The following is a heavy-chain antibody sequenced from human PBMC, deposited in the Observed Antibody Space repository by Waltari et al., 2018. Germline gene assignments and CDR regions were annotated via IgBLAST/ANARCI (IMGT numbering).Heavy chain of an antibody. Sequence: QVQLQESGPGLVKPSETLSLTCTVSGGSISSYHWSWIRQPAGKGLEWIGRRCSSGSTTYNPSLKSPVTMSLDTSKNQFSLTLTSVTVADTALYYCAREHFDSWSAYPNWFDPWGQGTLVTVSS. CDR2: RCSSGST. V-gene: IGHV4-4*07. D-gene: IGHD3-3*01. J-gene: IGHJ5*02. CDR1: GGSISSYH. CDR3: AREHFDSWSAYPNWFDP.